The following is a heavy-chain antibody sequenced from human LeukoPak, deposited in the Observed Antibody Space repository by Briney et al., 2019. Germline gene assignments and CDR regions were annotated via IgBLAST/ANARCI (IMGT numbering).Heavy chain of an antibody. V-gene: IGHV1-2*06. Sequence: ASVKVSCKASGDTFTGYHMHWVRQASGQGLEWMGRINPNSGDTNYAQKFQGRVTMTRDTSISTAYMELSRLRSDDTAVYYCARDIHYSDSSGYPEYWGQGTLVTVSS. CDR3: ARDIHYSDSSGYPEY. CDR1: GDTFTGYH. J-gene: IGHJ4*02. D-gene: IGHD3-22*01. CDR2: INPNSGDT.